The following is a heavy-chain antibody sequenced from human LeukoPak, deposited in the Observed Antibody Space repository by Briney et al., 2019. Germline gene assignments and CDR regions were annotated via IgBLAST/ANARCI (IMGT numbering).Heavy chain of an antibody. V-gene: IGHV1-69*05. CDR2: IIPIFGTA. D-gene: IGHD3-22*01. CDR1: GGTFSSYA. CDR3: ATDQYYYDSSGYLSAAYFDY. Sequence: SVKVSCKASGGTFSSYAISWVRQAPGQGLEWMGGIIPIFGTAKYAQKFQGRVTITTDEYTRTAYMELSSLRSEDTAVYYRATDQYYYDSSGYLSAAYFDYWGQGTLVTVSS. J-gene: IGHJ4*02.